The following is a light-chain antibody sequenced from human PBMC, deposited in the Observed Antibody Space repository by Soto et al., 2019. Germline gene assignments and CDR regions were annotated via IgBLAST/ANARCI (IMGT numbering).Light chain of an antibody. CDR3: QQFHKWPRRT. CDR1: ESVYID. V-gene: IGKV3-15*01. Sequence: EIVMTQSPATLSVSPGERAILSCTASESVYIDLAWYQQKPGQAPRLLIYSASTRVSGIPARFSGSGSGTEFTLTISSLQPEDVALYYCQQFHKWPRRTFGQGTKLDIK. CDR2: SAS. J-gene: IGKJ1*01.